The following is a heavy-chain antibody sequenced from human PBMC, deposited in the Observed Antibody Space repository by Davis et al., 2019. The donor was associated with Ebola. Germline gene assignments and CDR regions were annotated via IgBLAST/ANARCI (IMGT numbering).Heavy chain of an antibody. CDR1: GFSLSTSGVG. CDR2: IYDHGDK. J-gene: IGHJ4*02. Sequence: SGPPLVTPTQTLTLTCTVSGFSLSTSGVGVGWIRQPPGEALEWLALIYDHGDKRYNPSLKSRLTITKDTSKKQVVLTVTNIDPVDTAIYYCAHVGDGASVRFDYWGQGTLVTVSS. CDR3: AHVGDGASVRFDY. D-gene: IGHD3-16*01. V-gene: IGHV2-5*01.